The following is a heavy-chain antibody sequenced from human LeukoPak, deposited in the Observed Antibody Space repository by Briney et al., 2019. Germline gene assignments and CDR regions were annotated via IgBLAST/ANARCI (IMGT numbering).Heavy chain of an antibody. V-gene: IGHV1-18*01. CDR3: ARAGSGWYRLYYYGMDV. D-gene: IGHD6-19*01. Sequence: ASVMVSCKASGYTFTSYGISWVRQAPGQGLEWMGWISAYNGNTNYAQKLQGRVTMTTDTSTSTAYMELRSLRSDDTAVYYCARAGSGWYRLYYYGMDVWGQGTTVTVSS. J-gene: IGHJ6*02. CDR2: ISAYNGNT. CDR1: GYTFTSYG.